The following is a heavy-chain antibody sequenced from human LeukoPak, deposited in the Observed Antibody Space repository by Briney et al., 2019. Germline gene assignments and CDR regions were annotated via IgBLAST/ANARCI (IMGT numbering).Heavy chain of an antibody. V-gene: IGHV1-2*02. CDR1: GYTFTGYY. J-gene: IGHJ5*02. CDR2: INPNSGGT. CDR3: ARDIAAAGNWFDP. D-gene: IGHD6-13*01. Sequence: ASVKVSCKASGYTFTGYYMHWVRQAPGQGLEWMGWINPNSGGTNYAQKFQGRVTMTRDTSISTAYMELSRLRSDDTAVYYCARDIAAAGNWFDPWGQGTLATVSS.